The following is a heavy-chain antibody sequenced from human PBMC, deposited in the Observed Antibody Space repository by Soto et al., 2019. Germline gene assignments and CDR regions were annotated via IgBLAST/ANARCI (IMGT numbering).Heavy chain of an antibody. CDR1: GYTFINFA. CDR2: INAGPGNT. Sequence: GASVKVSCKASGYTFINFAIHWVRQAPGQSPEWMGWINAGPGNTKYSQHFQGRVTFIRDTSANTAYMGLSSLRSEDTAVYYCARQRDPYCGGDCYSPVDYRGQGPLVTVSS. D-gene: IGHD2-21*02. V-gene: IGHV1-3*01. CDR3: ARQRDPYCGGDCYSPVDY. J-gene: IGHJ4*02.